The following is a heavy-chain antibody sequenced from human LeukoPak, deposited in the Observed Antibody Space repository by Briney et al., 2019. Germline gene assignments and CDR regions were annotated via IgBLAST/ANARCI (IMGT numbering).Heavy chain of an antibody. J-gene: IGHJ3*02. CDR3: ARDWDGGYNFNALDI. CDR1: GVSLSDTSYY. CDR2: LHYSAGA. V-gene: IGHV4-39*07. Sequence: SETLSLTCTVSGVSLSDTSYYWAWIRQPPGRGLELIGTLHYSAGAHYNPSLQSRATISLDRSRDQFSLRLTSVTSADTAVYYCARDWDGGYNFNALDIWGQGTMVTVSS. D-gene: IGHD5-24*01.